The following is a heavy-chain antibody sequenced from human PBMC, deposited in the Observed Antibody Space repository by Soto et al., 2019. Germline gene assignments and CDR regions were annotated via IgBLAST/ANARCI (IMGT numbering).Heavy chain of an antibody. CDR1: GGTFSSYA. V-gene: IGHV1-69*01. D-gene: IGHD6-19*01. CDR2: IITIFGTA. Sequence: QVQLVQSGAEVKKPGSSVKVSCKASGGTFSSYAISWVRQAPGQGLEWMGGIITIFGTANYAQKFQGRVTITAGEYTSTAYMELSSVRSEDTAVYYCARADSSGWYRGKYYFDYWGQGTLVTGSS. CDR3: ARADSSGWYRGKYYFDY. J-gene: IGHJ4*02.